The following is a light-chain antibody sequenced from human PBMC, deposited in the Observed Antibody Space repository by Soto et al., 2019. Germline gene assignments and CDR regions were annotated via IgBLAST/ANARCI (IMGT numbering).Light chain of an antibody. CDR1: SSDFGGYNY. CDR2: DVS. V-gene: IGLV2-11*01. J-gene: IGLJ1*01. CDR3: CSYAGSYTYV. Sequence: QSALTQPRSVSGSPGQSVTISCTGTSSDFGGYNYVSWYQHHPGKAPKLMIYDVSERPSGVPDRFSGSKSGNTASLTISGLQAEDGADYYCCSYAGSYTYVFGTGTKVTVL.